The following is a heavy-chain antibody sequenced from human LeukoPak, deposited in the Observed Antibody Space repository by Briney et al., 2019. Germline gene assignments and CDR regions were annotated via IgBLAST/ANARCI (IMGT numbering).Heavy chain of an antibody. Sequence: GGSLRLSCAASGFTFSNAWVSWVRQAPGKGLEWVSGINWNGGRTGYADSMKGRFIISRENAKNSLYLQVNSLRAEDTALYYCARNFGGGDSSGPYYWGQGTLVTVSS. J-gene: IGHJ4*02. V-gene: IGHV3-20*04. CDR2: INWNGGRT. D-gene: IGHD3-22*01. CDR3: ARNFGGGDSSGPYY. CDR1: GFTFSNAW.